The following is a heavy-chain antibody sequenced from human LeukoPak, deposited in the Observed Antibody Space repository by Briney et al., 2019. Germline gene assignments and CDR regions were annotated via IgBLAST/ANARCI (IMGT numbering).Heavy chain of an antibody. CDR3: ARHLKGGYYYGSGSPYYFDY. J-gene: IGHJ4*02. V-gene: IGHV4-39*01. D-gene: IGHD3-10*01. CDR2: IYYSGST. CDR1: GGSISSSSYY. Sequence: SETLSLTCTVSGGSISSSSYYWGWIRQPPGKGLEWIGSIYYSGSTYYNPSLKSRVTISVDTSKNQFSLKLSSVTAADTAVYYCARHLKGGYYYGSGSPYYFDYWGQGTLVTVSS.